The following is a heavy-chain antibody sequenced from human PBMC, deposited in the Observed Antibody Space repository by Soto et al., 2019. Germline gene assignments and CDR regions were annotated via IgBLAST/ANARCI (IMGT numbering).Heavy chain of an antibody. CDR2: IYSSSGGT. CDR1: GDSISGYY. J-gene: IGHJ6*02. V-gene: IGHV4-59*01. D-gene: IGHD3-22*01. Sequence: SETLSLTCTVSGDSISGYYWSWIRQPPGKRLEWIGYIYSSSGGTDYNPSLNSRATISIDMSKNQVSLRLRSVTAADTAMYYCARDYYDSSESMDVWGQGTAVT. CDR3: ARDYYDSSESMDV.